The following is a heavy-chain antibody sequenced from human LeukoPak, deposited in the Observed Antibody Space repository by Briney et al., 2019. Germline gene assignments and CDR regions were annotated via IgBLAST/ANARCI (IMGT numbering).Heavy chain of an antibody. CDR1: GFTFTSSA. CDR2: IVVGSGNT. J-gene: IGHJ4*02. Sequence: GTSVKVSCKASGFTFTSSAVQWVRQARGQRLEWIGWIVVGSGNTNYAQKFQERVTITRDMSTSTAYMELSSLRSEDTAVYYCATSRRGSWYYPEYWGQGAPVTVSS. V-gene: IGHV1-58*01. D-gene: IGHD6-13*01. CDR3: ATSRRGSWYYPEY.